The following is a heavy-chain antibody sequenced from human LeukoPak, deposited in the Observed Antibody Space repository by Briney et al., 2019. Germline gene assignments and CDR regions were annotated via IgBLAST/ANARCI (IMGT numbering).Heavy chain of an antibody. CDR3: ARSLGYCSSTSCYPHTDYYYGMDV. V-gene: IGHV5-51*01. CDR2: IYPGDSDT. CDR1: GYSFTSYW. J-gene: IGHJ6*02. Sequence: GESLKISCKGSGYSFTSYWIGWVRQMPGKGLEWMGIIYPGDSDTRYSPSFQGQVTISADKSINTAYLQWSSLKASDTSMYYCARSLGYCSSTSCYPHTDYYYGMDVWGQGTTVTVSS. D-gene: IGHD2-2*01.